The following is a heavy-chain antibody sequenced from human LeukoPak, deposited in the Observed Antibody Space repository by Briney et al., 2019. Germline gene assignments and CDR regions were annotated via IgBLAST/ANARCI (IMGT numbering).Heavy chain of an antibody. CDR2: ISGSGGST. Sequence: GGSLRLSRAASGFTFSSYAMNWVRQAPGKGLEWVSHISGSGGSTYYGDSVKGRFTFSRDNSKNTLYLQMNSLRAEDTAVYYCAKRPGRYFALDIWGQGTMVTVSS. CDR3: AKRPGRYFALDI. D-gene: IGHD1-26*01. J-gene: IGHJ3*02. CDR1: GFTFSSYA. V-gene: IGHV3-23*01.